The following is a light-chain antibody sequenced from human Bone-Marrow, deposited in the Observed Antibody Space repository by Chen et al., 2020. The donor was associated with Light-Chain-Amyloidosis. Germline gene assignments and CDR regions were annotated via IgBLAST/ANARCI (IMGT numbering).Light chain of an antibody. CDR1: NIGSTS. CDR2: DDS. V-gene: IGLV3-21*02. J-gene: IGLJ3*02. CDR3: QVWDRSSDRPV. Sequence: SYVLTQPSSVSVAPGQTATIACGGNNIGSTSVHWYLQTPGQAPLLVVYDDSDRPSGIPERLSGSNSGNTATLTISRVEAGDEDDYYCQVWDRSSDRPVFGGGTKLTVL.